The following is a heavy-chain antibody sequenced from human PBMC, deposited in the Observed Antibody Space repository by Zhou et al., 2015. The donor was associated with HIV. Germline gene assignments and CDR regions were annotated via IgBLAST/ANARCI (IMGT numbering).Heavy chain of an antibody. D-gene: IGHD3-22*01. J-gene: IGHJ4*01. Sequence: QVQLEQSEAEVKKPGSSVKLSCKVFGATFNNYVVSWVRQAPRTRALSGWEGSSLSLADRTTQKTYQGRISIIADKSTSTVYMDLRSLRSDDTALYFCASLYYYDSRAFPYYFHYWGRGT. V-gene: IGHV1-69*06. CDR3: ASLYYYDSRAFPYYFHY. CDR1: GATFNNYV. CDR2: SSLSLADR.